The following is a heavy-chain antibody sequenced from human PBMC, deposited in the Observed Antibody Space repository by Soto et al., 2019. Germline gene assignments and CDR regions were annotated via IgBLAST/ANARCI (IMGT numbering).Heavy chain of an antibody. Sequence: EVQLVESGGGLVQPGGSLRLSCAASGFTFSSYWMHWVRQAPGKGLVWVSRINSDGSSTSYAYSVKGRFTISRDNVKNTLYLQMNSLRAEDTAVYYCARDLRAVVVTAIPAYWGQGTLVTVSS. CDR2: INSDGSST. CDR1: GFTFSSYW. V-gene: IGHV3-74*01. CDR3: ARDLRAVVVTAIPAY. D-gene: IGHD2-21*02. J-gene: IGHJ4*02.